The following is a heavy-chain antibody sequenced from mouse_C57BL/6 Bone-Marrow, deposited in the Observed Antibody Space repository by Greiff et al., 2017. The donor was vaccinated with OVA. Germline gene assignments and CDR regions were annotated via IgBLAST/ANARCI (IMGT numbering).Heavy chain of an antibody. CDR2: IYPGDGDT. V-gene: IGHV1-80*01. J-gene: IGHJ3*01. CDR1: GYAFSSYR. CDR3: ARGAY. Sequence: QVQLPQSGAELVKPGASVKISCKASGYAFSSYRMNWVKRRTGKGLEWIGQIYPGDGDTNYNGKFKGKATLTADKSSSTAYMQLSSLTSEDSAVYFCARGAYWGQGTLVTVSA.